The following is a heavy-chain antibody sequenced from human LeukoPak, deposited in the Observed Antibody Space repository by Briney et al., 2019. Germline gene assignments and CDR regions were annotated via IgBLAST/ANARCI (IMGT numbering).Heavy chain of an antibody. J-gene: IGHJ4*02. D-gene: IGHD6-19*01. CDR2: IYYSGNT. CDR1: GGSVSNYY. V-gene: IGHV4-59*02. Sequence: SETLSLTCTVSGGSVSNYYWSWIRQPPGKGLEWIGYIYYSGNTNYNPSLKSRVTISVDTSKNQFSLKLSSVTAADTAVYYCVRENYSSGWYGIIDYWGQGTLVTVSS. CDR3: VRENYSSGWYGIIDY.